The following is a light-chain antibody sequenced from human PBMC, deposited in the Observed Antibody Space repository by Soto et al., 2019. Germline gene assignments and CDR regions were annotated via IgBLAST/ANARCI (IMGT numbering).Light chain of an antibody. Sequence: DIQMTQSPSTLSGSVGDRVTITCRASQTISSWLAWYQQKPGKAPKLLIYKASTLKSGVPSRFSGSGSGTEFTITISSLQPDDLATYYCQHYYSYSEAFGQGTKVELK. CDR3: QHYYSYSEA. CDR2: KAS. V-gene: IGKV1-5*03. J-gene: IGKJ1*01. CDR1: QTISSW.